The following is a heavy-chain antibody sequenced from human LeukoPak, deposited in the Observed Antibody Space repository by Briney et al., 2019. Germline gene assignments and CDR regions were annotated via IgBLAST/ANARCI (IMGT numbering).Heavy chain of an antibody. Sequence: SETLSLTCTVSGYSISSGYYWGWIRQPPGKGLEWIGSIYHSGSTYYNPSLKSRVTISVDTSKNQFSLKLSSVTAADTAVYYCARVPTDYYGDYVLGFDYWGQGTLVTVSS. D-gene: IGHD4-17*01. J-gene: IGHJ4*02. CDR1: GYSISSGYY. CDR3: ARVPTDYYGDYVLGFDY. V-gene: IGHV4-38-2*02. CDR2: IYHSGST.